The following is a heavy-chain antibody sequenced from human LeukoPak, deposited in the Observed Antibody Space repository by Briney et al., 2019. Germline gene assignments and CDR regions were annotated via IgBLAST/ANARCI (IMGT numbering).Heavy chain of an antibody. CDR3: ATNYVNYYYGMDV. CDR2: IYYSGST. Sequence: SETLSLTCTVSGGSISSYYWSWIRQPPGKGLGWVGYIYYSGSTNYNPSLKSRVTISVDTSKNQFSLKLSSVTAADTAVYYCATNYVNYYYGMDVWGQGTTVTVSS. V-gene: IGHV4-59*01. D-gene: IGHD1-7*01. CDR1: GGSISSYY. J-gene: IGHJ6*02.